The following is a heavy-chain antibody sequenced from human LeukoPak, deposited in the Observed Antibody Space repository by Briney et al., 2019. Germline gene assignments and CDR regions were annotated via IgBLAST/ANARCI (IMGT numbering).Heavy chain of an antibody. CDR1: GYTFTGYY. V-gene: IGHV1-2*02. CDR3: ARVGDHYYGSGTSLDYYYMDV. CDR2: INPNSGGT. J-gene: IGHJ6*03. D-gene: IGHD3-10*01. Sequence: ASVKVSCKASGYTFTGYYLHWVRQAPGQGLEWMGWINPNSGGTNYAQKFQGRVTMTRDTSINTAYMELRRLRSDDTAVYYCARVGDHYYGSGTSLDYYYMDVWGKGTTVTISS.